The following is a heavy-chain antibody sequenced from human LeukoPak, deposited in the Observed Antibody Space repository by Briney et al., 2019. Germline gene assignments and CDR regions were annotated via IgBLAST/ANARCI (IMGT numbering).Heavy chain of an antibody. J-gene: IGHJ6*03. CDR1: GFTFSSYG. D-gene: IGHD6-13*01. CDR2: IRYDGSNK. Sequence: GGSLRLSCAASGFTFSSYGMHWVHQAPGKGLEWVAFIRYDGSNKYYADSVKGRFTISRDNSKNTLYLQMNSLRAEDTAVYYCAKTPAAAGTKYYYYYYMDVWGKGTTVTISS. CDR3: AKTPAAAGTKYYYYYYMDV. V-gene: IGHV3-30*02.